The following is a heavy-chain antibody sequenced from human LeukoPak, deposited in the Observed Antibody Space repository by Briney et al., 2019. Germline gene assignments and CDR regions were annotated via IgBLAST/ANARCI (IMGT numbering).Heavy chain of an antibody. CDR3: ARRYYGGAADY. CDR2: IYPGDADT. J-gene: IGHJ4*02. D-gene: IGHD3-10*01. V-gene: IGHV5-51*01. Sequence: ESLKISCKGSGYTFTSHWIAWVRQMPGKGLEWMGIIYPGDADTRYSPSFQGQVTISADNSISTAYLQWSSLKASDTAIYYCARRYYGGAADYWGQGTQVAVSS. CDR1: GYTFTSHW.